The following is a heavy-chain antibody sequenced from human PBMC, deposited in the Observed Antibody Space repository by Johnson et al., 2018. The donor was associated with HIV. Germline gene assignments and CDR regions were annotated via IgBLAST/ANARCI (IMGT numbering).Heavy chain of an antibody. J-gene: IGHJ3*02. CDR1: GFTFSSYG. Sequence: VQLVESGGGLVQPGGSLRLSCAASGFTFSSYGMHWVRQAPGKGLEWVAGISWNSGSIGYVDSVKGRFTISRDNAKNSLYLQMNSLRAEDTAVYYCARQLGYYYDSSGYYAEPDDAFDIWGQGTMVTVSS. CDR2: ISWNSGSI. V-gene: IGHV3-48*04. CDR3: ARQLGYYYDSSGYYAEPDDAFDI. D-gene: IGHD3-22*01.